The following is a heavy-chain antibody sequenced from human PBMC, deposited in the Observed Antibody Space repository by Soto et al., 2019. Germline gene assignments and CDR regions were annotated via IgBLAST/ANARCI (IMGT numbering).Heavy chain of an antibody. V-gene: IGHV4-28*01. J-gene: IGHJ3*02. D-gene: IGHD3-9*01. CDR3: ARNKNDILTGYFGAFDI. CDR1: GFSISSTNW. Sequence: ETLYLSCAVSGFSISSTNWWGCIRLPPGKGLEWIGYIYYSGTTYYNPSVKSRVTMSVDTSKNQLSLRLTFVTAVDTAMYYCARNKNDILTGYFGAFDIWGQGTMV. CDR2: IYYSGTT.